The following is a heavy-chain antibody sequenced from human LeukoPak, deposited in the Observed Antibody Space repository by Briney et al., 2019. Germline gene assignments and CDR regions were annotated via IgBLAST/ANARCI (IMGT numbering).Heavy chain of an antibody. Sequence: SETLSLTCTVSGGSISSSSYYWGWIRQPPGTGLEWIGSIYYSGSTYYNPSLKSRVTISVDTSKNQFSLKLSSVTAADTAVYYCARRPRVRITFGGVYFDYWGQGTLVTVSS. CDR1: GGSISSSSYY. CDR3: ARRPRVRITFGGVYFDY. V-gene: IGHV4-39*01. J-gene: IGHJ4*02. CDR2: IYYSGST. D-gene: IGHD3-16*01.